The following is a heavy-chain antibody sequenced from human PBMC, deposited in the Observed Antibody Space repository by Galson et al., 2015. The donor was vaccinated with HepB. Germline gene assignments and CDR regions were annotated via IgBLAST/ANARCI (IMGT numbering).Heavy chain of an antibody. J-gene: IGHJ4*02. Sequence: CAISGDSVSSNSAAWNWIRQSPSRGLEWLGRTYYRSKWYNDYAVSVKSRITINPDTSKNQFSLQLNSVTPEDTAVYYCARGAGYNWNEENFDYWGQGTLVTVSS. CDR1: GDSVSSNSAA. D-gene: IGHD1-20*01. CDR2: TYYRSKWYN. CDR3: ARGAGYNWNEENFDY. V-gene: IGHV6-1*01.